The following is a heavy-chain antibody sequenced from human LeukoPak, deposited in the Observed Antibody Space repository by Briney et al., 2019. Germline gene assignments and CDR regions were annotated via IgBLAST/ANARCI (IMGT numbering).Heavy chain of an antibody. CDR2: IRSKPTSYAT. Sequence: GGSLRLSCAASGFTFSASTMHWVRQASGRGLEWVGRIRSKPTSYATAYGASVEGRFTISRDDSKNTAYLQVNSLKTEDTAVYYCTMSGNYQYFDYWGQGTRVTVSS. D-gene: IGHD1-26*01. J-gene: IGHJ4*02. CDR1: GFTFSAST. V-gene: IGHV3-73*01. CDR3: TMSGNYQYFDY.